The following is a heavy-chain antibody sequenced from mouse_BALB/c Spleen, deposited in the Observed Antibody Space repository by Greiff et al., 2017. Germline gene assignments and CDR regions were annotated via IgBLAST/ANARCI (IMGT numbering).Heavy chain of an antibody. D-gene: IGHD2-14*01. J-gene: IGHJ2*01. CDR3: ARGYYRYDGYFDY. V-gene: IGHV14-3*02. CDR1: GFNIKDTY. CDR2: IDPANGNT. Sequence: DVKLVESGAELVKPGAPVKLSCTASGFNIKDTYMHWVKQRPEQGLEWIGRIDPANGNTKYDPKFQGKATITADTSSNTAYLQLSSLTSEDTAVYYCARGYYRYDGYFDYWGQGTTLTVSS.